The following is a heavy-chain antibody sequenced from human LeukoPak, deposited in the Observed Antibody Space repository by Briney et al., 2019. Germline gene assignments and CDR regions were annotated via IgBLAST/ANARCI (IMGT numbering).Heavy chain of an antibody. CDR3: AREESSCGGDCYAFDY. CDR2: ISYDGSNK. J-gene: IGHJ4*02. Sequence: AGGSLRLSCAASGFTFSSYAMHWVRQAPGKGLEWVAVISYDGSNKYYADSVKGRFTISRDNSKNTLYLQMNSLRAEDTAVYYCAREESSCGGDCYAFDYWGQGTLVTVSS. V-gene: IGHV3-30-3*01. D-gene: IGHD2-21*02. CDR1: GFTFSSYA.